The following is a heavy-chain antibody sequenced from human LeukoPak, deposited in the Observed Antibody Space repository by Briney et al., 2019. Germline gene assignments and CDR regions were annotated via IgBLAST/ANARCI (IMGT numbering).Heavy chain of an antibody. CDR2: INPNTGGT. V-gene: IGHV1-2*02. D-gene: IGHD5-18*01. J-gene: IGHJ5*02. CDR1: GGTFSSYA. Sequence: GASVKVSCKASGGTFSSYAISWVRQAPGQGLEWMGWINPNTGGTNYAQNFHGRVSMTRDTSITTAYLELTRLTSDDTAVYYCARGDKQGNLLGPSGYFDPWGQGTPVTVSS. CDR3: ARGDKQGNLLGPSGYFDP.